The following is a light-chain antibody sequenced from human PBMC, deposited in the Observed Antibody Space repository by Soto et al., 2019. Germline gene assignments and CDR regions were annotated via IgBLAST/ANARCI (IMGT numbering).Light chain of an antibody. CDR1: SSDVGGYNY. V-gene: IGLV2-8*01. CDR2: EVS. Sequence: QSALTQPPSASGSPGQSVTISCTGTSSDVGGYNYVSWYQQHPGKAPKLMIYEVSKRPSGVPDRFSGSKSGNTASLTVSGLQAEDEAEYYCTSYAGYNNPVVFGGGTKVTVL. CDR3: TSYAGYNNPVV. J-gene: IGLJ2*01.